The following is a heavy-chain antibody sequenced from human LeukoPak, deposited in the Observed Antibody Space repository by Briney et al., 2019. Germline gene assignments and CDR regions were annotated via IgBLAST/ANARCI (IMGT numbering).Heavy chain of an antibody. J-gene: IGHJ4*02. CDR3: ASSLFLGYCSSTSCHAGGLEY. D-gene: IGHD2-2*01. CDR1: GYSISSGYY. CDR2: IYHSGST. V-gene: IGHV4-38-2*02. Sequence: PSETLSLTCTVSGYSISSGYYWGWIRQPPGKGLEWIGTIYHSGSTSYSPSLNSRVTISVDTSKNQFSLKLSSVTAADTAVYYCASSLFLGYCSSTSCHAGGLEYWGQGTLVTVSS.